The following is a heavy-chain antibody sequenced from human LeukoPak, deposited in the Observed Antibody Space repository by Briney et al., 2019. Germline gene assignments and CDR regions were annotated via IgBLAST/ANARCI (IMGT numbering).Heavy chain of an antibody. Sequence: GGSLRLSCATSGFTFSRYEMNWVRQAPGKGPEWVSYISGSGDTIYYPDSVKGRFTISRDNAKNSLYLQMNSLRAEDTAVYYCASLGYCSGGGCYSDNWFDPWGQGTLVTVSS. CDR3: ASLGYCSGGGCYSDNWFDP. CDR1: GFTFSRYE. V-gene: IGHV3-48*03. D-gene: IGHD2-15*01. J-gene: IGHJ5*02. CDR2: ISGSGDTI.